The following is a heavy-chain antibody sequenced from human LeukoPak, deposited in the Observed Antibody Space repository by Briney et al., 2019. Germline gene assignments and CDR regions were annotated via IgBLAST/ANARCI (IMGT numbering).Heavy chain of an antibody. J-gene: IGHJ4*02. CDR2: INHSGST. CDR3: ARAYYYGSGSYNY. Sequence: SETLSLTCAVYGGSFSGYYWSWIRQPPGKGLEWIGEINHSGSTNYNPSLKSRVTISVDTSKNQFSLKLSSVTAADTAVYYCARAYYYGSGSYNYWGQGTLVTVSS. D-gene: IGHD3-10*01. CDR1: GGSFSGYY. V-gene: IGHV4-34*01.